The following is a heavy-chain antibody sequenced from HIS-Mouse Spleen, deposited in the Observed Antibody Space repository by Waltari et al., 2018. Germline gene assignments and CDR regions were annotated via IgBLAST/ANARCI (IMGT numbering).Heavy chain of an antibody. Sequence: QVQLQQWGAGLLKPSETLSLTCAVYGGSFSGYYWSWIRQPPGKGLEWFGEINNSGSTNYTPALKSRVTISVDTSKNQFSLKLSSVTAADTAVYYCARGELEHDAFDIWGQGTMVTVSS. CDR2: INNSGST. CDR3: ARGELEHDAFDI. J-gene: IGHJ3*02. D-gene: IGHD1-1*01. V-gene: IGHV4-34*01. CDR1: GGSFSGYY.